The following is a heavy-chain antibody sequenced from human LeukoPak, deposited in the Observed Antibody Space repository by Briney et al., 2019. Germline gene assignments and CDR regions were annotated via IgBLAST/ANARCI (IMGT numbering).Heavy chain of an antibody. Sequence: SETLSLTCTVSGYSISSGYYWGWIRQPPGKGLEWIGSIYHSGSTYYNPSLKSRVTISVVTSKNQFSLKLSSVTAADTAVYYCARERDPYYYDSSGYSAGWGQGTLVTVSS. CDR3: ARERDPYYYDSSGYSAG. J-gene: IGHJ4*02. CDR1: GYSISSGYY. V-gene: IGHV4-38-2*02. D-gene: IGHD3-22*01. CDR2: IYHSGST.